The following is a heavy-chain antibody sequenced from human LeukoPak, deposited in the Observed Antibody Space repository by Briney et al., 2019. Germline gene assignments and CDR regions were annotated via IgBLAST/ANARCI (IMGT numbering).Heavy chain of an antibody. Sequence: PSETLSLTCTVSGGSISSYYWSWIRQPPGKGLEWIGYIYYSGSTNYNPSLKSRVTISVDTSKNQFSLKLSSVTAADTAVYYCARAVDTAMIARGFDHWGQGTLVTVSS. D-gene: IGHD5-18*01. J-gene: IGHJ4*02. V-gene: IGHV4-59*01. CDR1: GGSISSYY. CDR3: ARAVDTAMIARGFDH. CDR2: IYYSGST.